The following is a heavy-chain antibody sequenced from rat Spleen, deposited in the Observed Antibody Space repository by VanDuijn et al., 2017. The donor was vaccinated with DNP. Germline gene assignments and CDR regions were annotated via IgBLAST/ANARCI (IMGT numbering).Heavy chain of an antibody. V-gene: IGHV5-7*01. Sequence: EVLLVKSDGGLVQPGRSLKLSCAVSGFTFSDYYMAWVRQAPAKGLEWVATISYNGGSPYYRDSVKGRFTISRDNAQSTLYLQMDSLRSEDTATYYCARHEATEGIDFDYWGQGVMVTVSS. D-gene: IGHD1-11*01. CDR3: ARHEATEGIDFDY. CDR1: GFTFSDYY. CDR2: ISYNGGSP. J-gene: IGHJ2*01.